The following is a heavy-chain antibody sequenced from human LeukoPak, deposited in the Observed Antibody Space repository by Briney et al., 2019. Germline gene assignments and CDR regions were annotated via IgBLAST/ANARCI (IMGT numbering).Heavy chain of an antibody. CDR1: GFTFDDYA. CDR3: AKDPNPANYYGSGSYSWYYFDY. Sequence: GGSLRLSCAASGFTFDDYAMHWVRQAPGKGLEWVSGISWNSGSIGYADSVKGRFTISRDNAKNSLYLQMNSLRAEDTALYYCAKDPNPANYYGSGSYSWYYFDYWGQGTLVTVSS. D-gene: IGHD3-10*01. CDR2: ISWNSGSI. V-gene: IGHV3-9*01. J-gene: IGHJ4*02.